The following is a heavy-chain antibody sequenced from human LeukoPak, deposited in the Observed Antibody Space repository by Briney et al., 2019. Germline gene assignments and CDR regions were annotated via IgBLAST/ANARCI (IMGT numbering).Heavy chain of an antibody. J-gene: IGHJ3*02. CDR1: GFTFSSYW. Sequence: GGSLRLSCAASGFTFSSYWMSWVRQAPGKGLEWVANIKQDGSEKYYVDSVKGRFTISRDNAKNSLYLQMNSLRAEDTAVYYCARSGQQLVRDDAFDILGQGTMVSVSS. D-gene: IGHD6-13*01. V-gene: IGHV3-7*01. CDR3: ARSGQQLVRDDAFDI. CDR2: IKQDGSEK.